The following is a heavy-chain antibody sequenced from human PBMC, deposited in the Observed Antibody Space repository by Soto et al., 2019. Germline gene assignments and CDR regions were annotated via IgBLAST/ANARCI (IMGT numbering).Heavy chain of an antibody. Sequence: QVQLVQSGAEVKKPGSSVKVSCKASGGTFSSYTISWVRQAPGQGLEWMGRIIPILGIANYAQKFQGRVTVNADKSSSTAYIQSRRLRSEDTSVYYCARGWYTGFTMVCPFDYWGQGTLVTVSS. D-gene: IGHD3-10*01. V-gene: IGHV1-69*02. CDR2: IIPILGIA. CDR1: GGTFSSYT. J-gene: IGHJ4*02. CDR3: ARGWYTGFTMVCPFDY.